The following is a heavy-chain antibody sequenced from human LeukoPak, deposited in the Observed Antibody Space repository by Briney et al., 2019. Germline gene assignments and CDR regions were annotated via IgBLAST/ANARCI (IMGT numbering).Heavy chain of an antibody. D-gene: IGHD3-10*01. CDR2: IYHIVNT. V-gene: IGHV4-30-2*01. J-gene: IGHJ5*02. Sequence: SQTLSLTCAVTGASVSSGGSSWAWIRQPPGKGLEWNGYIYHIVNTFYNPSLQSRVTISVDRAKNQVSLRLTSVTAADTAVYYCARDSYGLGSNYFDPWGQGTQVTVSS. CDR3: ARDSYGLGSNYFDP. CDR1: GASVSSGGSS.